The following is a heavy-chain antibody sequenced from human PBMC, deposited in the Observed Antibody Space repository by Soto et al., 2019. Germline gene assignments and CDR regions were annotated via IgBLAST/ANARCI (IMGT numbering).Heavy chain of an antibody. J-gene: IGHJ3*02. Sequence: GGSLRLSCAASGFTFSSYSMNWVRQAPGKGLEWVSSISSSSYKYYADSVKGRFTISRDNAKNSLYLQMNSLRAEDTAVYYCAREGRGYSGYDDAFDIWGQGTMVTVSS. CDR2: ISSSSYK. D-gene: IGHD5-12*01. CDR3: AREGRGYSGYDDAFDI. V-gene: IGHV3-21*01. CDR1: GFTFSSYS.